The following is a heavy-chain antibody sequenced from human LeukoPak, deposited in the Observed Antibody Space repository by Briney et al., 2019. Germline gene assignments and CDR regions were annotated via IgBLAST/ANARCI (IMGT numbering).Heavy chain of an antibody. D-gene: IGHD2-2*01. V-gene: IGHV3-48*03. J-gene: IGHJ5*02. CDR3: ARDEGEYCTRTTCYYGWFDP. CDR2: ISGRGTTI. CDR1: GFIFSTYR. Sequence: GGSLRLSCVGSGFIFSTYRMNWVRQAPGKGLEWISYISGRGTTIYYADSVKGRFTISRDNAKSSLYLQMSSLRDEDTALYYCARDEGEYCTRTTCYYGWFDPWGQGTLVTVSS.